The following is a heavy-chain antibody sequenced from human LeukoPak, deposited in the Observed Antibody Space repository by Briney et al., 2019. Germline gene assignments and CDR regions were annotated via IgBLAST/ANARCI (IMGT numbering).Heavy chain of an antibody. CDR2: ISGSGGST. V-gene: IGHV3-23*01. CDR1: GFTFSNYA. CDR3: AKGTTMVRGVIITFDD. J-gene: IGHJ4*02. Sequence: GGSLRLSCAASGFTFSNYAMNWVRQAPGKGLEWVSVISGSGGSTYYADSVKGRFTISRDNSKNTLYLQMNSLRAEDTAVYYCAKGTTMVRGVIITFDDWGQGTLVTVSS. D-gene: IGHD3-10*01.